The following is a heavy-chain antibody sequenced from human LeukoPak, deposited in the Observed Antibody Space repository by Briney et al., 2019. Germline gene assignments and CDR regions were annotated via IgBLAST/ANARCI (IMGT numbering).Heavy chain of an antibody. Sequence: GGSLRLSCAASGFTFSSYEMNWVRQAPGQRLKGFSYISSSSTTIHYADSVRGRFTISRYNSKNTLYLQRNSLRAEDTAVYYCAKESGSSSWLIDYWGQGTLVTVSS. V-gene: IGHV3-48*03. CDR1: GFTFSSYE. CDR3: AKESGSSSWLIDY. D-gene: IGHD6-13*01. J-gene: IGHJ4*02. CDR2: ISSSSTTI.